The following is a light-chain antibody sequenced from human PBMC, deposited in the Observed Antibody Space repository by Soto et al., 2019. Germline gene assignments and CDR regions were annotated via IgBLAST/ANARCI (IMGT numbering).Light chain of an antibody. Sequence: QSALTQPPSASGSPGQSVTISCTGTSSDVGGYNYVSWYRQHPGKAPKLMIYEVSKRPSGVPDRFSASKSGNTASLTVSGLQAEDEADYYCNSYTGRDNAVVFGGGTKVTVL. J-gene: IGLJ2*01. V-gene: IGLV2-8*01. CDR3: NSYTGRDNAVV. CDR2: EVS. CDR1: SSDVGGYNY.